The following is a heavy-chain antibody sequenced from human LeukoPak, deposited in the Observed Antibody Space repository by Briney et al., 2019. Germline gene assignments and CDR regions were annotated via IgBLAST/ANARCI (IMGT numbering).Heavy chain of an antibody. CDR3: ARSSWGIAAAGGFDY. CDR1: GGSISGYY. J-gene: IGHJ4*02. D-gene: IGHD6-13*01. V-gene: IGHV4-59*01. CDR2: IYYSGST. Sequence: PSETLSLTCTVSGGSISGYYWSWIRQPPGKGLEWIGYIYYSGSTNYNPSLKSRVTISVDTSKNQFSLKLSSVTAADTAVYYCARSSWGIAAAGGFDYWGQGTLVTVSS.